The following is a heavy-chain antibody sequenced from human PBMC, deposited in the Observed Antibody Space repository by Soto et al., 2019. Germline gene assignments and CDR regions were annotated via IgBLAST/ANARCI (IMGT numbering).Heavy chain of an antibody. J-gene: IGHJ4*02. V-gene: IGHV3-23*01. CDR1: GFTFSSYA. CDR3: AKVFYYYDSSGYYYFDY. D-gene: IGHD3-22*01. Sequence: GSLRLSCAASGFTFSSYAVSWVRQSPLKWPEWISSISGSGSTICYADSVKGRFTISRDNSKNTLYLQMSSLRAEDTAVYYCAKVFYYYDSSGYYYFDYWGQGTLVTVSS. CDR2: ISGSGSTI.